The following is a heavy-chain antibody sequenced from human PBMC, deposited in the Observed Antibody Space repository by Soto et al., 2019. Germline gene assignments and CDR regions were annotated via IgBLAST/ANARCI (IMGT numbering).Heavy chain of an antibody. Sequence: EAQLVQSGGALVKPGGSLRLSCAASGLPFSKAWMTWVRQTPGKGLEWVGSIKSNSDGGTTDYAAPVKGRFTVSRDDSRNTLYLQMNSLKPEDTGLYYCATFFYGYGYFEYWGKGTLVTVSS. J-gene: IGHJ4*02. CDR3: ATFFYGYGYFEY. CDR1: GLPFSKAW. D-gene: IGHD5-18*01. CDR2: IKSNSDGGTT. V-gene: IGHV3-15*02.